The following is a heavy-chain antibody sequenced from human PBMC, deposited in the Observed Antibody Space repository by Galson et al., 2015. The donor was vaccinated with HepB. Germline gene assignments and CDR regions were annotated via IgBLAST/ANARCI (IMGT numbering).Heavy chain of an antibody. CDR3: ARTSHCSTTSCYFRGTHNFDY. D-gene: IGHD2-2*01. Sequence: LSLTCTVSGGSINSSSYYWGWIRQPPGRGLEWIGTIYYSGNTYYNPSLKNRVIISVDTSKNQFSLKLSSVTAAETAMYYCARTSHCSTTSCYFRGTHNFDYWGQGILVTVSS. J-gene: IGHJ4*02. CDR2: IYYSGNT. CDR1: GGSINSSSYY. V-gene: IGHV4-39*01.